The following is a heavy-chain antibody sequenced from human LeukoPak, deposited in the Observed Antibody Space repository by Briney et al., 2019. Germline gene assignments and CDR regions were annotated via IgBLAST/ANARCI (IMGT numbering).Heavy chain of an antibody. V-gene: IGHV3-21*01. J-gene: IGHJ4*02. CDR1: GFTFSSYS. D-gene: IGHD2-2*01. CDR2: ISSSSSYI. CDR3: ARSGGCSSTSCSPNFDY. Sequence: GRSLRLSCAASGFTFSSYSMNWVRQAPGKGLEWVSSISSSSSYIYYADSVKGRFTISRDNAKNSLYLQMNSLRAEDTAVYYCARSGGCSSTSCSPNFDYWGQGTLVTVSS.